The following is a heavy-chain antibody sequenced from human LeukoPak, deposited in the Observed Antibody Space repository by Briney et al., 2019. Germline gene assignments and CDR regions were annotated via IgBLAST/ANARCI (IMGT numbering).Heavy chain of an antibody. CDR1: GGSISSSSYY. CDR2: IYYSGST. V-gene: IGHV4-39*01. J-gene: IGHJ4*02. D-gene: IGHD2-2*01. CDR3: ASAPDLLCSSTSCQPFYY. Sequence: SETMSLTCTVSGGSISSSSYYWGWIRQPPGKGLEWIGSIYYSGSTYYNPSLKSRVTISVDTSKNQFSLKLSSVTAADTAVYYCASAPDLLCSSTSCQPFYYWGQGTLVTVSP.